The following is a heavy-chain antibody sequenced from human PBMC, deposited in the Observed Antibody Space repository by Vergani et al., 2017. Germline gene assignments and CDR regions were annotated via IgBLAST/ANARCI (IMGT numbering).Heavy chain of an antibody. D-gene: IGHD3-10*01. J-gene: IGHJ4*02. CDR3: ARDRTYYYGLGHHNIGGY. Sequence: QVQLVQSGAEVKKPGASVKDSCKASGYTFTSYYMHWVRQAPGQGLEWMGIINPSGGSTSYAQKFQGRVTMTRDTSTSTVYVELSSLRSEDTAVYYCARDRTYYYGLGHHNIGGYWGQGTLVTVSS. V-gene: IGHV1-46*01. CDR2: INPSGGST. CDR1: GYTFTSYY.